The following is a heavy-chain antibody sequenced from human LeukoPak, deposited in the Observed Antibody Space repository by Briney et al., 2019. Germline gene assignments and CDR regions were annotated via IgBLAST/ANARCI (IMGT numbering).Heavy chain of an antibody. D-gene: IGHD3-22*01. CDR1: GGSFSGYQ. CDR3: ARTSIYYDSSGYRS. CDR2: INHSGST. V-gene: IGHV4-34*01. Sequence: SETLSLTCAVSGGSFSGYQWSWIRQPPGKGLEWIGEINHSGSTNHNPSLKSRVNISVDTSKNHFSLKLSSVTAADTAVYYCARTSIYYDSSGYRSWGQGTLVTVSS. J-gene: IGHJ5*02.